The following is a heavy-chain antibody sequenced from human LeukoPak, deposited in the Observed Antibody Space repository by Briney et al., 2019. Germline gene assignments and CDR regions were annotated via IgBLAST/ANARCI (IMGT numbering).Heavy chain of an antibody. Sequence: GGSLRLSCAASGFTFSSYSMNWVRQAPGKGLEWVSYISSSSTIYYADSVKGRFTISRDNAKNSLYLQMNSLRAEDTAVYYCARVVVGATDSMDVWGKGTTVTVSS. D-gene: IGHD1-26*01. V-gene: IGHV3-48*01. CDR3: ARVVVGATDSMDV. CDR2: ISSSSTI. CDR1: GFTFSSYS. J-gene: IGHJ6*03.